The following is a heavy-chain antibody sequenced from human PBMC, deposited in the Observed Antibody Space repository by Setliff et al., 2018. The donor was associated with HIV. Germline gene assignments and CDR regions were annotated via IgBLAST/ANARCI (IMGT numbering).Heavy chain of an antibody. D-gene: IGHD3-10*01. J-gene: IGHJ4*02. V-gene: IGHV3-74*03. CDR3: ARDQVANYYGSGIDY. CDR2: INSDGTST. Sequence: HPGGSLRLSCAASGFTFSNYAMSWVRQAPGKGLEWVSRINSDGTSTTYADSVKGRFTISRDNAKNTLYLQMNSLRAEDTAVYYCARDQVANYYGSGIDYWGQGTLVTVSS. CDR1: GFTFSNYA.